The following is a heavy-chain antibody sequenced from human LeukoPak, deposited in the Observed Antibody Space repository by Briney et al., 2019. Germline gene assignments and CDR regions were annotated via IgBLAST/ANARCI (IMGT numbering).Heavy chain of an antibody. Sequence: SETLSLTRTVSGGSVSSGSYYWSWIRQPPGKGLEWIGYIYYSGSTNYNPSLKSRVTISVDTSKNQFSLKLSSVTAADTAVYYCARDPYYGSGSYYGPYYYYGMDVWGKGTTVTVSS. CDR3: ARDPYYGSGSYYGPYYYYGMDV. V-gene: IGHV4-61*01. J-gene: IGHJ6*04. CDR1: GGSVSSGSYY. D-gene: IGHD3-10*01. CDR2: IYYSGST.